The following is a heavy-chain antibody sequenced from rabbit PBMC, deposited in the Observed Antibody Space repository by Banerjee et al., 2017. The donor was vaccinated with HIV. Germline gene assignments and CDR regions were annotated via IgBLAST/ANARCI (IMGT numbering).Heavy chain of an antibody. CDR2: ICTTSSTI. Sequence: SLEESGGDLVKPGASLTLTCTASGIDFSSYYDMSWVRQAPGKGLEWSGYICTTSSTIWYASWSKGRFTISKTPSTTVTLQMTSLTAADTATYFCARGGDWGIRLDLWGPGTLVTVS. J-gene: IGHJ3*01. CDR1: GIDFSSYYD. V-gene: IGHV1S40*01. CDR3: ARGGDWGIRLDL. D-gene: IGHD4-1*01.